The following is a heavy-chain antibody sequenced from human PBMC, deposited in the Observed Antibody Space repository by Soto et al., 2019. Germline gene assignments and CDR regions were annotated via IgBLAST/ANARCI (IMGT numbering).Heavy chain of an antibody. Sequence: PGETQEISCKGSGCRVAGYWITWVREKPGKGPEWLGRIDPSDSQTYYSPSFRGHVTISVTKSITTVFLQWSSLRASDTAMYYCARQIYDSDTGPNFQYYFDSWGQGTPVTVSA. D-gene: IGHD3-22*01. CDR3: ARQIYDSDTGPNFQYYFDS. CDR1: GCRVAGYW. CDR2: IDPSDSQT. J-gene: IGHJ4*02. V-gene: IGHV5-10-1*01.